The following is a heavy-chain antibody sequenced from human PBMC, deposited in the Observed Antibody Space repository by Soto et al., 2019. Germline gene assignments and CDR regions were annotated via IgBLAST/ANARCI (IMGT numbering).Heavy chain of an antibody. CDR1: GFTFSKYA. Sequence: HPGGSLRLSCAASGFTFSKYALSWVRQAPGKGLEWVSAISGSGGTTHYADSVKGRVTISRDNSEDTVFLQMNSLRAEDTAVYSCAKYYYDRSGSPLAFDYWGQGTLVTVSS. CDR3: AKYYYDRSGSPLAFDY. D-gene: IGHD3-22*01. V-gene: IGHV3-23*01. CDR2: ISGSGGTT. J-gene: IGHJ4*02.